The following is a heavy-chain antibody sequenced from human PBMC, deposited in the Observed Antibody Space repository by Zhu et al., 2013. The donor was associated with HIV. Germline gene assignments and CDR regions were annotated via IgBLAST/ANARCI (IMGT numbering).Heavy chain of an antibody. V-gene: IGHV1-69*01. CDR2: IIPIFGTA. D-gene: IGHD6-19*01. J-gene: IGHJ4*02. Sequence: QVQLVQSGAEVKKPGSSVKVSCKASGGTFSSYAISWVRQAPGQGLEWMGGIIPIFGTANYAQKFQGRVTITADESTSTAYMELSSLRSEDTAVYYCARGISGQWLVRADLYYFDYWGQGTLVTVSS. CDR3: ARGISGQWLVRADLYYFDY. CDR1: GGTFSSYA.